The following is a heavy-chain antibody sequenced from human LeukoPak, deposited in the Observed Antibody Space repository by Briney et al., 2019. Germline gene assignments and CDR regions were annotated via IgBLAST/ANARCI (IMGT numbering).Heavy chain of an antibody. CDR3: AKDIGGSLRAFDY. D-gene: IGHD1-26*01. CDR1: GYTFTSYN. CDR2: MNSNSGNT. J-gene: IGHJ4*02. V-gene: IGHV1-8*01. Sequence: ASVKVSCKASGYTFTSYNINWVRQATGQGLEWMGWMNSNSGNTGYVQKFQGRVIMTRNTSISTAYMELSSLRSEDTALYYCAKDIGGSLRAFDYWGQGTLVTVSS.